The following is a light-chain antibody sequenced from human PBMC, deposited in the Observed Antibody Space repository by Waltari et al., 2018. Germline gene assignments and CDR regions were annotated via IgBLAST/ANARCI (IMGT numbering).Light chain of an antibody. J-gene: IGLJ3*02. CDR3: SSYTSTDTWV. V-gene: IGLV2-14*03. CDR1: SSDIGTYNY. Sequence: QSALTQPASVSGSPGQSITISCTGTSSDIGTYNYVSWYQQHPDKAPKLMIYAVSNRPSGVSNRFSASKSGNTASLTISGLQAEDEADYYCSSYTSTDTWVFGGGTKLTVL. CDR2: AVS.